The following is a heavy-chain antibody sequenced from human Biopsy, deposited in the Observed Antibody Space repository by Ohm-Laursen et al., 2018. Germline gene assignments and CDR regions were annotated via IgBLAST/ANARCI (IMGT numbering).Heavy chain of an antibody. CDR1: GDSINNYY. J-gene: IGHJ3*02. Sequence: SDTLSLTCPVSGDSINNYYWSWIRQPAGKGLEWIGRIYTSGSPNYNLSLESRVTMSVDTSKNQFSLNLRSVTAADTAVYYCARGTGRYYVYGAFDIWGQGTVVTVSS. V-gene: IGHV4-4*07. D-gene: IGHD1-26*01. CDR2: IYTSGSP. CDR3: ARGTGRYYVYGAFDI.